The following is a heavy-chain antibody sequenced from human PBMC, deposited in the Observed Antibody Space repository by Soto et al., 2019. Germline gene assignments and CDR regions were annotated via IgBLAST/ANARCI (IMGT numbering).Heavy chain of an antibody. V-gene: IGHV2-70*01. J-gene: IGHJ5*02. Sequence: SGPTLVNPTQTLTLTCTFSGFSLTTNGMCLSWIRQPPGKALEWLALIDWDDNTYYSTSLNNRLTLSKDTSKNQVVLLVRHMGPVDTATYYCARIPCGNYYTENFFDPCGQGIPVTVPQ. D-gene: IGHD3-22*01. CDR1: GFSLTTNGMC. CDR3: ARIPCGNYYTENFFDP. CDR2: IDWDDNT.